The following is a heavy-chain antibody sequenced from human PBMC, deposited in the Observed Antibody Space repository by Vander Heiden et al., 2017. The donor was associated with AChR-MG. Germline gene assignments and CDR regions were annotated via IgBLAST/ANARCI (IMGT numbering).Heavy chain of an antibody. J-gene: IGHJ6*03. V-gene: IGHV4-34*01. CDR3: ARVVGRAPLGGSSWYLRRVDYYYMDV. D-gene: IGHD6-13*01. CDR1: GGSFSGYY. CDR2: INHSGST. Sequence: QVQLQQWGAGLLKPSETLSLTCAVYGGSFSGYYWRWIRQPPGKGLEWIGEINHSGSTNYNPSLKSRVTISVDTSKNQFSLKLSSVTAADTAVYYCARVVGRAPLGGSSWYLRRVDYYYMDVWGKGTTVTVSS.